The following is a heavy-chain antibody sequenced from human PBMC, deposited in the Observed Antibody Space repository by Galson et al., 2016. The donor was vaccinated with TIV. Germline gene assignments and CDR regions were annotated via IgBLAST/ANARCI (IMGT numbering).Heavy chain of an antibody. Sequence: SVKVSCKASGYMSSSHAMHWVRQAPGQRLEWMGWINAANGNTKHSQNFQGRVTITRDTSATTTYMELRSLRSEDMAVYYCAREAVGAVKYFDNWGQGTLVTVSS. D-gene: IGHD4-23*01. J-gene: IGHJ4*02. V-gene: IGHV1-3*01. CDR2: INAANGNT. CDR3: AREAVGAVKYFDN. CDR1: GYMSSSHA.